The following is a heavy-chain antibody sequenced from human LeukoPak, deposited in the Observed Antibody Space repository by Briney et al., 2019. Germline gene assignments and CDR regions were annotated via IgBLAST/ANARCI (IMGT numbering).Heavy chain of an antibody. Sequence: SETLSLTCTVSGGSISSYYWSWIRQPPGKGLEWIGYIYYSGSTNYNPSLKSRVTISVDTSKNQFSLKLSSVTAADTAVYYCARDRGYGMDVWGQGTTVTVSS. J-gene: IGHJ6*02. CDR2: IYYSGST. D-gene: IGHD3-10*01. V-gene: IGHV4-59*01. CDR3: ARDRGYGMDV. CDR1: GGSISSYY.